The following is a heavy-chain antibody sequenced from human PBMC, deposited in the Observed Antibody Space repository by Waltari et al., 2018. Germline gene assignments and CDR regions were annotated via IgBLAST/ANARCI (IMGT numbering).Heavy chain of an antibody. J-gene: IGHJ6*02. V-gene: IGHV3-74*01. CDR3: AREAGTRYYYYGMDV. Sequence: LQLQESGPGLVKPSETLSLTCTVSGGSISSSSYYWGWIRQPPGKGLVWVSRINSDGSSTSYADSVKGRFTISRDNAKNTLYLQMNSLRAEDTAVYYCAREAGTRYYYYGMDVWGQGTTVTVSS. CDR1: GGSISSSSYY. CDR2: INSDGSST. D-gene: IGHD6-19*01.